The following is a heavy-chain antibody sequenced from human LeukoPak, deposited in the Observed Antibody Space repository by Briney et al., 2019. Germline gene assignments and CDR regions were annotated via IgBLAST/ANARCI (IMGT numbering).Heavy chain of an antibody. D-gene: IGHD3-10*01. Sequence: GESLKISCSASGFTFSRYAMHWVRQAPGKGLEYVSAISSNGGSTYYADSVKGRFTISRDNSRNTLHLQMSSRRVEDTAVYYCVKDSSSGSYFDYWGQGTLVTVSS. CDR1: GFTFSRYA. J-gene: IGHJ4*02. V-gene: IGHV3-64D*06. CDR3: VKDSSSGSYFDY. CDR2: ISSNGGST.